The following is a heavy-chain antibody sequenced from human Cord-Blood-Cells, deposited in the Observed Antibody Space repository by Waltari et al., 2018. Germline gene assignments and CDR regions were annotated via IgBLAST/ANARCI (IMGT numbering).Heavy chain of an antibody. J-gene: IGHJ5*02. Sequence: QVQLQESGPGLVKPSETLSLTCAVSGYSISSGYYWGWIRQTPGKGLEWIGSIYHSGSTSSNPSPKSRVTISVDTSKNQCSLKLSSVTAADTAVYYCARDSRPEFLGWLYVVLGWFDPWGQGTLVTVSS. V-gene: IGHV4-38-2*01. CDR3: ARDSRPEFLGWLYVVLGWFDP. D-gene: IGHD3-3*01. CDR1: GYSISSGYY. CDR2: IYHSGST.